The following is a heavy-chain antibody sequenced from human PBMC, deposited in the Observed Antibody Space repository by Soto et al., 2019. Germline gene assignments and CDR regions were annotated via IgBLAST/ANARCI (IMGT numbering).Heavy chain of an antibody. V-gene: IGHV3-23*01. CDR1: GFTFSSYA. CDR2: ISGRGGST. D-gene: IGHD6-19*01. J-gene: IGHJ4*02. CDR3: AKDQGIAVAGRPGGPNFDY. Sequence: GGSLRLSCAASGFTFSSYAMSWVRQAPGKGLEWVSAISGRGGSTYYADSVKGRFTISRDNSKNTLYLQMNSLRAEDTAVYYCAKDQGIAVAGRPGGPNFDYWGQGTLVTVSS.